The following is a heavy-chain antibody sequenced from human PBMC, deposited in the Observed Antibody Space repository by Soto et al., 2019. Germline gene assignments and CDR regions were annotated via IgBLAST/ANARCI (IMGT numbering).Heavy chain of an antibody. CDR1: GFTFSSYG. Sequence: PGGSLRLSCAASGFTFSSYGMHWVRQAPGKGLEWVAVISYDGSNKYYADSVKGRFTISRDNSKNTLCLQMNSLRAEDTAVYYCAKGWQQLADYYYGMDVWGQGTTVTVSS. CDR2: ISYDGSNK. J-gene: IGHJ6*02. V-gene: IGHV3-30*18. D-gene: IGHD6-13*01. CDR3: AKGWQQLADYYYGMDV.